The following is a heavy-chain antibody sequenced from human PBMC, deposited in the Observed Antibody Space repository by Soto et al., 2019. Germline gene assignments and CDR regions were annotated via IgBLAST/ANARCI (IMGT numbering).Heavy chain of an antibody. V-gene: IGHV4-30-4*01. CDR1: GGSISSGDYY. CDR2: IYYSGST. Sequence: SETLSLTCTVSGGSISSGDYYWSWIRQPPGKGLEWIGYIYYSGSTYYNPSLKSRVTISVDTSKNQFSLKLSSVTAADTAVYYCARVSYYGSGSPPPFEYFQHWGQGTLVTVSS. J-gene: IGHJ1*01. D-gene: IGHD3-10*01. CDR3: ARVSYYGSGSPPPFEYFQH.